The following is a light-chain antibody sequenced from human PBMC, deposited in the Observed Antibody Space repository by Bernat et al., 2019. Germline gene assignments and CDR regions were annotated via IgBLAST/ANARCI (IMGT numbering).Light chain of an antibody. V-gene: IGLV1-40*01. Sequence: QSVLTQPPSVSGAPGQRVTISCTGSTSNIGARYGVHWYQQLPGTAPKLLIYENINRPSGVPDRFSGCKSGTSASLAIAGLQADDEAEYYCQSYDSSLTAWVFGGGTKLTVL. CDR2: ENI. J-gene: IGLJ3*02. CDR3: QSYDSSLTAWV. CDR1: TSNIGARYG.